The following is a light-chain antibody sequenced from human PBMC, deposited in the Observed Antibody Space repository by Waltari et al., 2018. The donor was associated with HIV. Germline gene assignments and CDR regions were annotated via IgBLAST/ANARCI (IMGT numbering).Light chain of an antibody. CDR3: CSYAGSNTPVL. Sequence: QSALTQPRSVSGSPGQSVTISCTGTNNDVGGYYYVSWYQHRPGEAPRLMFYDVNKRPSGVPDRFSGSKSGNTASLTISGLQADDEAQYYCCSYAGSNTPVLFGGGSQLTVL. J-gene: IGLJ2*01. CDR1: NNDVGGYYY. CDR2: DVN. V-gene: IGLV2-11*01.